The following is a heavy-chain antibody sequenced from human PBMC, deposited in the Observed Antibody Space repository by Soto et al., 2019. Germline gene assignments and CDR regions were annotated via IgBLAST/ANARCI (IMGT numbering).Heavy chain of an antibody. V-gene: IGHV3-23*01. J-gene: IGHJ4*02. Sequence: GGSLRLSCAVSGFTFSTYDMTWVRQAPGKGLEWVSSISNRAYSTYYADSVKGRFTISRDNSKNTLYLQMNSLRAEDKAVYYCAKGLGSDGDNDYWGQGTLVTVSS. CDR2: ISNRAYST. CDR1: GFTFSTYD. D-gene: IGHD4-17*01. CDR3: AKGLGSDGDNDY.